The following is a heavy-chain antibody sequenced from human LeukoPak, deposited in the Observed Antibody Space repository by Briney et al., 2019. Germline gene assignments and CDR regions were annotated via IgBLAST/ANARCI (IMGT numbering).Heavy chain of an antibody. Sequence: PGGSLRLSCAASGFTFYDYAMSWVRQAPGKGLEWISVISASGGSTYYADSVKGRFTISRDNSKNTLHLQMNSLRAEDTAVYYCAKGISIYSYFDNWGQGTLVTVSS. CDR2: ISASGGST. V-gene: IGHV3-23*01. CDR1: GFTFYDYA. J-gene: IGHJ4*02. D-gene: IGHD3-16*02. CDR3: AKGISIYSYFDN.